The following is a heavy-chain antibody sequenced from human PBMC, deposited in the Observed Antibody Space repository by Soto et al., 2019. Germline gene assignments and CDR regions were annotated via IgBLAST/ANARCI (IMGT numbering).Heavy chain of an antibody. D-gene: IGHD3-10*01. J-gene: IGHJ4*02. Sequence: QVHLVQSGAEVKKPGASVKVSCKASGYTFTVYYVHWVRQAPGQGLEWMGWIKPNSGGTNFAQKFQGRGTMTRDTSSHTAYMALSILRSDDTAVYYCVRAIQSSYLSDYWGPGTLVTVSS. CDR3: VRAIQSSYLSDY. V-gene: IGHV1-2*02. CDR2: IKPNSGGT. CDR1: GYTFTVYY.